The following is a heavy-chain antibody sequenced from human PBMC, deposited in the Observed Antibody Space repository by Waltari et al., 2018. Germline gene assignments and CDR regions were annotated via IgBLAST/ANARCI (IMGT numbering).Heavy chain of an antibody. Sequence: EEQLVESGGGLLQPGGSLRPSCAASGFPSDNLRMHWVRLVPGKGLVWLARISNDGSTTNYADFVNGRFTISRDDAKNMLYLQMNSLRAEDTAVYYCARSLAGRWYLGFDCWGQGVLVTVSS. CDR2: ISNDGSTT. D-gene: IGHD6-13*01. J-gene: IGHJ4*02. CDR1: GFPSDNLR. V-gene: IGHV3-74*02. CDR3: ARSLAGRWYLGFDC.